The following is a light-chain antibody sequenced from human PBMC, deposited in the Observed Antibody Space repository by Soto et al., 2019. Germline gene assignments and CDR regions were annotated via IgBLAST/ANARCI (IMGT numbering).Light chain of an antibody. J-gene: IGKJ1*01. CDR2: AAS. CDR3: QKDNNDPQT. CDR1: QGISNY. V-gene: IGKV1-27*01. Sequence: DIQMTQSPSSLSASVGDRVTITCRASQGISNYLAWYQQKPGKVLKLLIYAASTLQSGVPSRFSGSGSGTDVTITISSLQPQEVATYYCQKDNNDPQTFGQGTKVEIK.